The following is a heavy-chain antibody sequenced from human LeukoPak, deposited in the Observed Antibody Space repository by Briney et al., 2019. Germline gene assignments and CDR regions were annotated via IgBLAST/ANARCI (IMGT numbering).Heavy chain of an antibody. Sequence: GASVKVSCKASGYTFTGYYMHWVRQAPGQGLEWMGWINPKSRGTDYAQKFRGRVTMTRDKPISTVYLELNALRSDDTAVYFCARGASLTYYYDSSGFFSFDYWGQGTLVTVSS. D-gene: IGHD3-22*01. CDR1: GYTFTGYY. CDR3: ARGASLTYYYDSSGFFSFDY. J-gene: IGHJ4*02. CDR2: INPKSRGT. V-gene: IGHV1-2*02.